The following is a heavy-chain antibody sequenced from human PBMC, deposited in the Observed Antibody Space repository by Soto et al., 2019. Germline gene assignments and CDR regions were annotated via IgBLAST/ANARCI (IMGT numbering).Heavy chain of an antibody. CDR2: ISSSSSYI. CDR1: GFTFSSYS. Sequence: PGGSLRLSCAASGFTFSSYSMNWVRQAPGKGLEWVSSISSSSSYIYYADSVKGRFTISRDNAKNSLYLQMNSLRAEDTAVYYCARDYEYCTNGVCPQYYFDYPGQGTPVTVSS. D-gene: IGHD2-8*01. CDR3: ARDYEYCTNGVCPQYYFDY. V-gene: IGHV3-21*01. J-gene: IGHJ4*02.